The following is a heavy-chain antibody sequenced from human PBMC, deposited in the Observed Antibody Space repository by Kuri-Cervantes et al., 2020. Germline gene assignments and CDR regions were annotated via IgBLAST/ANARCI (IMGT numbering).Heavy chain of an antibody. CDR2: ISGSGGST. J-gene: IGHJ4*02. CDR3: AKESGDSGTYFNAFSHYDY. Sequence: GESLKISCAASGFTFSSYVMSWVRQAPGKGLEWVSAISGSGGSTYYPDSVKGRFTISRDNSKNTLYLQMNSLRAEDTAVCYCAKESGDSGTYFNAFSHYDYWGQGTLVTVSS. V-gene: IGHV3-23*01. CDR1: GFTFSSYV. D-gene: IGHD3-10*01.